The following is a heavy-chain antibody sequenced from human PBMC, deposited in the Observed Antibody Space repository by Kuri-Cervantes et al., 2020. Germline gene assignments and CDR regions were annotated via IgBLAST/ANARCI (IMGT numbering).Heavy chain of an antibody. CDR3: AREERVGSSSPPYYYYYMDV. CDR2: ISWNSGSI. Sequence: SLKISCAASGFTFDDYGMSWVRQAPGKGLEWVSGISWNSGSIGYADSVKGRFTISRDNAKNSLYLQMNSLRAEDTAVYYCAREERVGSSSPPYYYYYMDVWGKGTTVTVSS. J-gene: IGHJ6*03. D-gene: IGHD6-6*01. V-gene: IGHV3-9*01. CDR1: GFTFDDYG.